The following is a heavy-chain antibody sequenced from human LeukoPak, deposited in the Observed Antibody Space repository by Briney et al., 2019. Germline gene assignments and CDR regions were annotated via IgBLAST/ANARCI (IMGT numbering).Heavy chain of an antibody. J-gene: IGHJ4*02. CDR3: ARGVTRYSSSWSYFDY. CDR1: GGTFSSYA. Sequence: GASVKVSCKASGGTFSSYAISWVRQAPGQGLEWMGGIIPIFGTANYAQKFQGRVTMTRDTSISTAYMELSRLRSDDTAVYYCARGVTRYSSSWSYFDYWGQGTLVTVSS. CDR2: IIPIFGTA. V-gene: IGHV1-69*05. D-gene: IGHD6-13*01.